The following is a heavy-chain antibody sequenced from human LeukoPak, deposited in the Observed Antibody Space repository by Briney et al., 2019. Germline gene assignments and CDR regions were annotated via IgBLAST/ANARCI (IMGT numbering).Heavy chain of an antibody. D-gene: IGHD1-26*01. CDR2: ISSSSTYI. CDR1: GFTFSNYN. Sequence: GGSLRLSCAASGFTFSNYNMNWVRQAPGKGLEWVSSISSSSTYIFYADSVKGRFAISRDNAKNSLYLQMSSPRAEDTAVYYCARYSGTYRDYWGQGTLVTVSS. V-gene: IGHV3-21*01. J-gene: IGHJ4*02. CDR3: ARYSGTYRDY.